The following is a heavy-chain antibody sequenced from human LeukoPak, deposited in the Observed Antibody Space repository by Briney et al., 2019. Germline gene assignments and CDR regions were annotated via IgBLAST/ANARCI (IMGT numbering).Heavy chain of an antibody. CDR3: ARDSSVGDIAWWFDP. CDR2: INPTGTGT. V-gene: IGHV1-46*01. J-gene: IGHJ5*02. Sequence: ASVKVSCKASGYTFTSYGISWVRQAPGQGLEWIGLINPTGTGTLYAQKFQGRVTMTRDMSTSTDYMELSSLRSEDTAVYYCARDSSVGDIAWWFDPWGQGTLVTVSS. CDR1: GYTFTSYG. D-gene: IGHD3-10*01.